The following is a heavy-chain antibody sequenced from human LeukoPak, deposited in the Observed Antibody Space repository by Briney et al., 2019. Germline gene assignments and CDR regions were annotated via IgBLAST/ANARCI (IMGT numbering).Heavy chain of an antibody. J-gene: IGHJ4*02. Sequence: ASVKVSCKASGGTFSSYAISWMRQAPGQGLEWMGGIIPIFGTANYAQKFQGRVTITADESTSTAYMELSSLRSEDTAVYYCARGHDYSNYLDYWGQGTLVTVSS. CDR3: ARGHDYSNYLDY. CDR2: IIPIFGTA. V-gene: IGHV1-69*13. CDR1: GGTFSSYA. D-gene: IGHD4-11*01.